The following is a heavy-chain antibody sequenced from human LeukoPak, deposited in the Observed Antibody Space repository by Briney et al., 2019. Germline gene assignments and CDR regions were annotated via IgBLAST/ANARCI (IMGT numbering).Heavy chain of an antibody. CDR1: GYTFTSYY. CDR3: ARSGPTVTDYYYMDV. J-gene: IGHJ6*03. V-gene: IGHV1-46*01. Sequence: ASVKVSCKASGYTFTSYYMHWVRQAPGQGLEWMGIINPSGGSTSYAQKFQGRVTMPRDMSTSTVYMELSSLRSEDTAVYYCARSGPTVTDYYYMDVWGKGTTVTVSS. CDR2: INPSGGST. D-gene: IGHD4-11*01.